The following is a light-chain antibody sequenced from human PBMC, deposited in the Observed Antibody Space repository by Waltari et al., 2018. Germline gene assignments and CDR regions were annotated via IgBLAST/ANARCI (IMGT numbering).Light chain of an antibody. CDR3: QQYNNWPLYT. Sequence: ETVMTQSPATLSVSPGGRATLSCRASQSLGTNLAWYQQKPGQAPRLLIYGASSRATGVPARFSGSGSGTDFTLTISSLQSEDFVVYYCQQYNNWPLYT. CDR1: QSLGTN. J-gene: IGKJ2*01. CDR2: GAS. V-gene: IGKV3-15*01.